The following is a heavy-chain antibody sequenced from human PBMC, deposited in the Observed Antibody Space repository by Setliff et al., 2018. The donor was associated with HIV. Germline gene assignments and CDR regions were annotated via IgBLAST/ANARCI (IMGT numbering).Heavy chain of an antibody. D-gene: IGHD2-2*01. CDR2: INHSGST. CDR3: ARGGTSSNWFRA. V-gene: IGHV4-34*01. CDR1: GGSFSGYY. J-gene: IGHJ5*02. Sequence: SETLSLTCAVYGGSFSGYYWSWIRQPPGKGLEWIGEINHSGSTNYNPSLKSRVTVSVDTSTNQFSLRLNSVTAADTAVYYCARGGTSSNWFRAWGQGTLVTVSS.